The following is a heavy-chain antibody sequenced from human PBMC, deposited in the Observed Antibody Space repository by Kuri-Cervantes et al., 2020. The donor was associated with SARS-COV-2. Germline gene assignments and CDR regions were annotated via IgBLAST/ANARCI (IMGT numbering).Heavy chain of an antibody. CDR2: ISSSGSTI. V-gene: IGHV3-11*04. J-gene: IGHJ4*02. CDR1: GFTFSDYY. CDR3: ARANVVVPAAFDFDY. Sequence: GESLKISCAASGFTFSDYYMSWIRQAPGKGLEWVSYISSSGSTIYYADSVKGRFTISRDNAKNSLYLQMNSLRAEDTAVYYCARANVVVPAAFDFDYWGQGTLVTVSS. D-gene: IGHD2-2*01.